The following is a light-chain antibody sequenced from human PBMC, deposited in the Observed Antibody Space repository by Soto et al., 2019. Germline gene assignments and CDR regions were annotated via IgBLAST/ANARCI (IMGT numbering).Light chain of an antibody. CDR3: QKYNTVPAT. V-gene: IGKV1-27*01. CDR1: QGIGKS. J-gene: IGKJ5*01. Sequence: DIQMTQSPPSLSASVGDRVTNTCRASQGIGKSLAWYQQKPGTVPKLLIYSASTLQSGVPSRFSGSGSGTDFTLTISSLQPEDVAAYYCQKYNTVPATFGQGTRLEIK. CDR2: SAS.